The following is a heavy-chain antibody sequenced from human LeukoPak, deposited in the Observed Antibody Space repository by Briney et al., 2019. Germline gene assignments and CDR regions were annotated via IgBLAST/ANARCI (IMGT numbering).Heavy chain of an antibody. J-gene: IGHJ6*02. CDR1: GGTFSSYA. V-gene: IGHV1-69*04. CDR3: ARWENRDGYSRTFGYYYGMDV. Sequence: SVKVSCKASGGTFSSYAISWVRQAPGQGLEWMGRIIPILGIANYAQRFQGRVTITADKSTSTAYMELSSLRSEDTAVYYCARWENRDGYSRTFGYYYGMDVWGQGTTVTVSS. D-gene: IGHD5-18*01. CDR2: IIPILGIA.